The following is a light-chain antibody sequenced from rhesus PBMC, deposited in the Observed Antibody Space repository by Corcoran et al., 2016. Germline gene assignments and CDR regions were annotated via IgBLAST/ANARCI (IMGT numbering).Light chain of an antibody. V-gene: IGKV2S2*01. J-gene: IGKJ1*01. Sequence: DIVMTQTPLSLPVTPGEPASISCRSSQSLLHSDGNTYLDWYLQKPGQSPRLLIYKVTNRESGVPDRFSGSGSGTDFTLKISRVEPEDVGVYSCMQNTKDPTFGQGTKVEIK. CDR2: KVT. CDR1: QSLLHSDGNTY. CDR3: MQNTKDPT.